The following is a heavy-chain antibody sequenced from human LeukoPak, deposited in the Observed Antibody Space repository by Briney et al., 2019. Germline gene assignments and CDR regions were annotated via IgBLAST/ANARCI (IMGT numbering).Heavy chain of an antibody. CDR3: AKRDDSGGNLVNL. Sequence: SETLSLTCTVSGGSISSSAFYWGWIRQPPGKDLDGIGSIYYSGNNYYTPSLESTVTISIATSQNHLSLNLSSLTAAATSVYYCAKRDDSGGNLVNLWGQATLVTV. CDR1: GGSISSSAFY. CDR2: IYYSGNN. V-gene: IGHV4-39*02. D-gene: IGHD3-22*01. J-gene: IGHJ4*02.